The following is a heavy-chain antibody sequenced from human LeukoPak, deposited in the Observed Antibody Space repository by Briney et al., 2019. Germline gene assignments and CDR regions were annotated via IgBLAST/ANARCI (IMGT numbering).Heavy chain of an antibody. J-gene: IGHJ3*02. V-gene: IGHV3-30*02. CDR2: IRYDGNNK. CDR1: GFTFSDYS. CDR3: AKGAKPYYDILTGYYLTGAFDI. Sequence: GGSLRLSCAASGFTFSDYSMHWVRQAPGKGLNWVAFIRYDGNNKYYADSVKGRFTISRDNSKNMLYLQMNSLRAEDTAVYYCAKGAKPYYDILTGYYLTGAFDIWGQGTMVTVSS. D-gene: IGHD3-9*01.